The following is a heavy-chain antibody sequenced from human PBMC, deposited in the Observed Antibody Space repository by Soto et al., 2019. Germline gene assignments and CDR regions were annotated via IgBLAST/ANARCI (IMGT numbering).Heavy chain of an antibody. Sequence: EVQLVESGGGLVQPGGSLRLSCAASGFKFDDYAMHWVRQAPGKGLEWVSGISWKSGDINYADFVKGRFTISRDNAKNSLFLQMNNLSADDTALYYCVKEKVPTFLHAFDIWGQGTMVTVSS. D-gene: IGHD3-16*01. CDR3: VKEKVPTFLHAFDI. J-gene: IGHJ3*02. CDR1: GFKFDDYA. V-gene: IGHV3-9*01. CDR2: ISWKSGDI.